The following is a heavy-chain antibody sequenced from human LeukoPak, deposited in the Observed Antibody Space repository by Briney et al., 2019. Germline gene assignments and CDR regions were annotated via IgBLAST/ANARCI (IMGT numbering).Heavy chain of an antibody. CDR2: IYSGGTT. CDR3: ARDERLLSFLK. V-gene: IGHV3-53*01. CDR1: GFTVSGNY. J-gene: IGHJ4*02. D-gene: IGHD3-3*01. Sequence: GGSLRLSCAASGFTVSGNYMSWVRQAPGKGLEWVSLIYSGGTTYYADSVKGRFTISRDNSKNTLYLQMNSLRAEDTAIYYCARDERLLSFLKWGQGTLVTVSS.